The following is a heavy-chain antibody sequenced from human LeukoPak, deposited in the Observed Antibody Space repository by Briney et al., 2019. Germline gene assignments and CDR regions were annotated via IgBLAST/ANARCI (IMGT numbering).Heavy chain of an antibody. CDR2: ISGSGSYI. CDR1: GFTFSDYS. Sequence: PGGSPRLSCAASGFTFSDYSMNWVRQTPRKGLEWVSCISGSGSYIYYADSVKGRFTISRDNAKNSLHLQVNSLRAEDTAVYYCVRERFHGSGAPKFDFWGQGTLVTVSS. V-gene: IGHV3-21*06. CDR3: VRERFHGSGAPKFDF. D-gene: IGHD3-10*01. J-gene: IGHJ4*02.